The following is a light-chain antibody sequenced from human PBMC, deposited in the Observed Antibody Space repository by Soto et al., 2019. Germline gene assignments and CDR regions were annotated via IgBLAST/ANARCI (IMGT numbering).Light chain of an antibody. CDR1: SGAVASSYF. CDR2: DTT. V-gene: IGLV7-43*01. CDR3: LVYYGGAL. J-gene: IGLJ2*01. Sequence: QAVVTQEPSLTVSPGGTVTLTCASTSGAVASSYFPCWFQQNPGQAPKLLIYDTTKQHSWTPVRFSGSLLGGKAALTLSGVQAEDESDYFCLVYYGGALFGGGTKVTVL.